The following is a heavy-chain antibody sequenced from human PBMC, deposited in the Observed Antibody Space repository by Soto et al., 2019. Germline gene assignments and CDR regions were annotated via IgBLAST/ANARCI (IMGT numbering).Heavy chain of an antibody. CDR3: AKDPNGDYVGAFDS. V-gene: IGHV3-23*01. CDR2: IGGDTSYT. D-gene: IGHD4-17*01. Sequence: EVQLLESGGGLVQPGGSLRLSCTASGFSFSNYAVTWARQAPGKGLEWVSSIGGDTSYTYYADSVKGRFTISRDKSKNTVFLQMNSLRADDTAVYHCAKDPNGDYVGAFDSWGQGTLVTVSS. CDR1: GFSFSNYA. J-gene: IGHJ4*02.